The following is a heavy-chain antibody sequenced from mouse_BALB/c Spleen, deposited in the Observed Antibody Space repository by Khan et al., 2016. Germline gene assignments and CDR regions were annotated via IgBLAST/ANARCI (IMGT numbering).Heavy chain of an antibody. V-gene: IGHV3-2*02. CDR3: ARSDSVDKDAMDY. D-gene: IGHD1-3*01. CDR2: ISYSGST. Sequence: EVQLQESGPGLVKPSQSLSLTCTVTGYSITSDYAWNWIRQFPGNRLEWMGYISYSGSTSYNPSLKSRISITRDTSKNQFFLQLNSVTSEDTATYYFARSDSVDKDAMDYWGQGTSVTVSS. J-gene: IGHJ4*01. CDR1: GYSITSDYA.